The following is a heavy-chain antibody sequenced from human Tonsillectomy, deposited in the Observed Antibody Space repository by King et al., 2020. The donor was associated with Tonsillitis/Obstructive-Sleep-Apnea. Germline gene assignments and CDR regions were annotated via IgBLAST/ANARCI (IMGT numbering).Heavy chain of an antibody. CDR2: INPGDGST. CDR3: ATPLGD. CDR1: GYTFTIYY. J-gene: IGHJ4*02. V-gene: IGHV1-46*01. D-gene: IGHD7-27*01. Sequence: VQLVESGAEVKKPGASVKVSCKASGYTFTIYYMHWVRQTPGQGLEGMGIINPGDGSTSYAQNFQGRVTLTRDTSTNTGYMERSSLRSDDTAVYYCATPLGDWGQGTLVTVSS.